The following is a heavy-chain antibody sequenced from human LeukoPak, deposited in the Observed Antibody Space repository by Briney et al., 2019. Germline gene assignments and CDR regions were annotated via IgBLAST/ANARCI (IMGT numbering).Heavy chain of an antibody. J-gene: IGHJ4*02. CDR3: ARAPGYCSSTSCYNNFDY. D-gene: IGHD2-2*02. Sequence: SETLSLTCTVSGGSISSYYWSWIRQPPGKGLEWIGYIYYGGSTNYNPSLKSRVTISVDTSKNQFSLKLSSVTAADTAVYYCARAPGYCSSTSCYNNFDYWGQGTLVTVSS. V-gene: IGHV4-59*01. CDR2: IYYGGST. CDR1: GGSISSYY.